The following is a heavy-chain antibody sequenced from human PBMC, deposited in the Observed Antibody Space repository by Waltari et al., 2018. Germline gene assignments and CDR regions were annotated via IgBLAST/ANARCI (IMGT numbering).Heavy chain of an antibody. V-gene: IGHV4-39*07. CDR3: VAYSSGWYGDYFDY. J-gene: IGHJ4*02. CDR1: GGSLSSSSYY. Sequence: QLQLQESGPGLVKPSETLSLTCTVSGGSLSSSSYYWGWIRQPPGKGLEWIGSIYYSGSTYYNAVLKSRVTISVYTAKNQFSLKLSSVTAADTAVYYCVAYSSGWYGDYFDYWGQGTLVTVSS. CDR2: IYYSGST. D-gene: IGHD6-19*01.